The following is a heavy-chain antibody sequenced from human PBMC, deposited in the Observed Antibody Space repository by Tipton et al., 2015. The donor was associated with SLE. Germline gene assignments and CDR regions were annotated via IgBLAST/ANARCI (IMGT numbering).Heavy chain of an antibody. Sequence: TLSLTCTISWASGSDFHWSWIRKSPGKGLEWIGRHYTSGSTNYNPSPKSRVTISVDTSKTQFSLKLRSVTAADTAVYYCARDQGGREIDFWGQGTLVTVS. D-gene: IGHD1-26*01. V-gene: IGHV4-4*07. J-gene: IGHJ4*02. CDR1: WASGSDFH. CDR3: ARDQGGREIDF. CDR2: HYTSGST.